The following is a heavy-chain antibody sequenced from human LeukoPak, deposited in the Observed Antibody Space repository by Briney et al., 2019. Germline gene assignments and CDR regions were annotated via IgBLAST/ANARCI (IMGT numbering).Heavy chain of an antibody. Sequence: GSLRLSCAASGFTFSSYAMHWVRQAPGKGLEWVGEIYHSGSTNYNPSLKSRVTISVDKSKNQFSLKLSSVTAADTAVYYCARSWLVRHSNWFDPWGQGTLVTVSS. J-gene: IGHJ5*02. CDR1: GFTFSSYA. D-gene: IGHD6-19*01. CDR2: IYHSGST. CDR3: ARSWLVRHSNWFDP. V-gene: IGHV4-4*02.